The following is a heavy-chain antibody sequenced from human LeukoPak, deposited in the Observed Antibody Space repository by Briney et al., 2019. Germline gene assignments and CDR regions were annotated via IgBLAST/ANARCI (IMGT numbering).Heavy chain of an antibody. J-gene: IGHJ4*02. V-gene: IGHV4-59*08. Sequence: PSETLSLTCTVSGGSISSYYWSWIRQPPGKGLEWIGYIYYSGSTNYNPSLKSRVTISVDTSKNQFSLKLSSVTAADTAVYYCARQDGDYPFDYWGQGTLVTVSS. CDR3: ARQDGDYPFDY. CDR1: GGSISSYY. D-gene: IGHD4-17*01. CDR2: IYYSGST.